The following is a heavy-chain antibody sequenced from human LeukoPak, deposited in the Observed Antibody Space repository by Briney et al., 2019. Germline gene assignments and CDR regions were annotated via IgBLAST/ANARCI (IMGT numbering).Heavy chain of an antibody. CDR3: VRTPPSWGFDY. J-gene: IGHJ4*02. Sequence: GASVKVSCKASGYTFTSHDINWVRQATGQGLEWMGWMSPNSGDTGYAQKFQGRVTMTSDSSISTAYMELSSLRSEDTAIYYCVRTPPSWGFDYWGQGILVTVSS. D-gene: IGHD7-27*01. CDR2: MSPNSGDT. V-gene: IGHV1-8*01. CDR1: GYTFTSHD.